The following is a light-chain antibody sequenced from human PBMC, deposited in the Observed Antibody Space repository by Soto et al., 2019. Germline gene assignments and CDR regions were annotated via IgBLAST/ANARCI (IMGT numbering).Light chain of an antibody. J-gene: IGKJ4*01. CDR2: GAS. CDR1: QSVSSSF. CDR3: QQYGSSPLS. V-gene: IGKV3-20*01. Sequence: EIVLTQSPGTLSLSPGERATLSCRASQSVSSSFLAWYQQKPGQAPRLLIYGASSRATGIPDRFSGSGSGTDFALTIRRLEPEDVAVYYCQQYGSSPLSFGGGTKMEI.